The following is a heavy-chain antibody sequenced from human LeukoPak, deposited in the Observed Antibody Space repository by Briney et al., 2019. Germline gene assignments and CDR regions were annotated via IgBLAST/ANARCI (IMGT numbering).Heavy chain of an antibody. D-gene: IGHD3-22*01. J-gene: IGHJ4*02. CDR3: VRESGSYYFGY. V-gene: IGHV3-9*03. Sequence: TGGSLRLSCAASGFSFDDYAMHWVRQAPGKGLEWVSGITGNGGTIAYADSVKGRFTVSRDNAKSSLYLQMSSLRAEDMALYYCVRESGSYYFGYWGQGTLVTVSS. CDR2: ITGNGGTI. CDR1: GFSFDDYA.